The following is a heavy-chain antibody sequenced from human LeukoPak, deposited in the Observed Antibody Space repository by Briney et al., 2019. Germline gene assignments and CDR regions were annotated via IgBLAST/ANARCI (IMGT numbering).Heavy chain of an antibody. CDR1: GFTFSNAW. CDR3: TTDPELRYFDVVGTFDY. J-gene: IGHJ4*02. CDR2: IKSKTDGGTT. D-gene: IGHD3-9*01. V-gene: IGHV3-15*01. Sequence: GGSLRLACAASGFTFSNAWMGWVRQAPGKGREWVGRIKSKTDGGTTDYAAPVKGRFTISRDDSKNTLYLQMNSLKTEDTAVYYCTTDPELRYFDVVGTFDYWGQGTLVTVSS.